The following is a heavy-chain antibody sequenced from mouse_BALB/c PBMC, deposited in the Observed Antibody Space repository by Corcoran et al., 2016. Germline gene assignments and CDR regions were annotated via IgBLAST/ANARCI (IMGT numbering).Heavy chain of an antibody. D-gene: IGHD1-1*01. J-gene: IGHJ4*01. CDR3: ARTVVEGAMDY. CDR1: GFDFSRYW. CDR2: INPGSSTI. V-gene: IGHV4-2*02. Sequence: EVKLLESGGGLVQPGGSLNLSCAASGFDFSRYWMSWARQAPGKGQEWIGEINPGSSTINYTPSLKDKFIISRDNAKNTLYLQMSKVRSEDTALYYCARTVVEGAMDYWGQGTSVTVSS.